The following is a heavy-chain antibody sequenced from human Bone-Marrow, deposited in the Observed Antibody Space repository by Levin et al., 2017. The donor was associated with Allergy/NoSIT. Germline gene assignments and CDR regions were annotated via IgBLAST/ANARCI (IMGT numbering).Heavy chain of an antibody. V-gene: IGHV3-30*04. J-gene: IGHJ4*02. CDR2: ISYDGSNK. CDR3: FGTWIQLKDY. Sequence: PGGSLRLSCAASGFTFSSYAMHWVRQAPGKGLEWVAVISYDGSNKYYADSVKGRFTISRDNSKNTLYLQMNSLRAEDTAVYYCFGTWIQLKDYWGQGTLVTVSS. CDR1: GFTFSSYA. D-gene: IGHD5-18*01.